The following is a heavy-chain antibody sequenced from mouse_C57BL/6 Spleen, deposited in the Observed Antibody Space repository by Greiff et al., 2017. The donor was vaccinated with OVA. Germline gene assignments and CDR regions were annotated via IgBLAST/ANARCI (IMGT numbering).Heavy chain of an antibody. Sequence: EVQRVESGGDLVKPGGSLKLSCAASGFTFSSYGMSWVRQTPDKRLEWVATISSGGSYTYYPDSVKGRFTISRDNAKNTLYLQMSSLKSEDTAMYYCARHAARDYFDYWGQGTTLTVSS. CDR1: GFTFSSYG. V-gene: IGHV5-6*01. CDR2: ISSGGSYT. J-gene: IGHJ2*01. CDR3: ARHAARDYFDY.